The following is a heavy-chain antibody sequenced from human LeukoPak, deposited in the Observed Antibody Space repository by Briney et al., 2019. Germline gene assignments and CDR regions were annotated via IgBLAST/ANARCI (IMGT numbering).Heavy chain of an antibody. CDR3: ARGIAVAGAHYYYYYMDV. V-gene: IGHV6-1*01. D-gene: IGHD6-19*01. CDR2: TYYRSKWYN. Sequence: SQTLSLTCAISGDSVSSNSAAWNWIRQSPSRGLEWLGRTYYRSKWYNDCAVSVKSRITINPDTSKNQFSLQLNSVTPEDTAVYYCARGIAVAGAHYYYYYMDVWGKGTTVTISS. CDR1: GDSVSSNSAA. J-gene: IGHJ6*03.